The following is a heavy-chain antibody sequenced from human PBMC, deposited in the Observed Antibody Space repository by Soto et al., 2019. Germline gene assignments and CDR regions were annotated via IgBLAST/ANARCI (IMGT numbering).Heavy chain of an antibody. CDR1: GFTFSDAW. V-gene: IGHV3-15*07. Sequence: GGSLRLSCAASGFTFSDAWMNWVRLAPGKGLEWVGRIKRQTDGGTTDYAAPVKGGFSISRDDSKNTVYLQMNSLKTEDTAVYYCTTSGGGYYYDTSGYYYEVRGTYDYWGQGTLVTVSS. D-gene: IGHD3-22*01. CDR3: TTSGGGYYYDTSGYYYEVRGTYDY. CDR2: IKRQTDGGTT. J-gene: IGHJ4*02.